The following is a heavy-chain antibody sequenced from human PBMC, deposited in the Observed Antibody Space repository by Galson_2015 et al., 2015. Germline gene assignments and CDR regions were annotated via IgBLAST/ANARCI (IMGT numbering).Heavy chain of an antibody. CDR3: ARGTQKLLWFGELLGWFDP. Sequence: LSLTCTVSGGSISSYYWSWIRQPPGKGLEWIGYIYYSGSTNYNPSLKSRVTISVDTSKNQFSLKLSSVTAADTAVYYCARGTQKLLWFGELLGWFDPWGQGTLVTVSS. CDR2: IYYSGST. J-gene: IGHJ5*02. V-gene: IGHV4-59*01. CDR1: GGSISSYY. D-gene: IGHD3-10*01.